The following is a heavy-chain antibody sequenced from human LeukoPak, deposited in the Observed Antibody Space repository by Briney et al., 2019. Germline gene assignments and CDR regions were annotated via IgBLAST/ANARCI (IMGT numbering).Heavy chain of an antibody. D-gene: IGHD3-22*01. CDR3: ARDYYDNTAATGWVDY. V-gene: IGHV4-30-4*01. Sequence: SQTLSLTCTVSGGSISSGDYYWSWIRQPPGKGLEWIGYIYYSGSTYYNPSLKSRVFISVDTSKNQFSLKLSSVTAADTAVYYCARDYYDNTAATGWVDYWGQGTLVTVSS. CDR1: GGSISSGDYY. CDR2: IYYSGST. J-gene: IGHJ4*02.